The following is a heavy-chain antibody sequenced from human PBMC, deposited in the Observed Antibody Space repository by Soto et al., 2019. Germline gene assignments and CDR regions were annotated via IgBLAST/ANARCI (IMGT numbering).Heavy chain of an antibody. CDR1: GGSISTVDYW. CDR2: IYDGGRT. Sequence: QVQLQESGPGLVKPSQTLSLTCTVSGGSISTVDYWWSWIRQSPDMGLEWIGHIYDGGRTYNNPSLESRATMEAETSKSPLSLTLSSVSAADTAVYYCDRRPSGDKVDSWGQGTLVTVSS. CDR3: DRRPSGDKVDS. V-gene: IGHV4-30-4*01. J-gene: IGHJ4*02. D-gene: IGHD7-27*01.